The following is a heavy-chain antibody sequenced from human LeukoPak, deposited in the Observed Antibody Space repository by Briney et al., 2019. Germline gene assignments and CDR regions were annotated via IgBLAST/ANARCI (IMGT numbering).Heavy chain of an antibody. V-gene: IGHV3-23*01. CDR1: GFTFSSYT. J-gene: IGHJ4*02. CDR3: VKDPIWGNWNDVGDRNY. Sequence: PGGSLRLSCAASGFTFSSYTMSWVRQAPGKGLEWVSAISGSGGRTYYADSVKGRFTSSRDNSKNTLYVQMNNLRVEDTAVYYCVKDPIWGNWNDVGDRNYWGQGILVTVSS. CDR2: ISGSGGRT. D-gene: IGHD1-20*01.